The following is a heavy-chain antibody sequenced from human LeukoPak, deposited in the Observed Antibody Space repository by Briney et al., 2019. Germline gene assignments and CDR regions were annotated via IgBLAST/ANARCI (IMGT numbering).Heavy chain of an antibody. J-gene: IGHJ4*02. CDR1: GFTFSSYS. CDR2: ISSSSSTI. CDR3: ASRRRGSSPNEIDY. Sequence: GGSLRLSCAASGFTFSSYSMNWVRQAPGKGLEWVSYISSSSSTIYYADSVKGRFTISRDNAKNSLYLQMNSLRAEDTAVYYCASRRRGSSPNEIDYWGQGTLVTVSS. V-gene: IGHV3-48*01. D-gene: IGHD6-6*01.